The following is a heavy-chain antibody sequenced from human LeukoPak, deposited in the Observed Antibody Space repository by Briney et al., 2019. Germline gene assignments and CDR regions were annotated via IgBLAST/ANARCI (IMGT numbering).Heavy chain of an antibody. CDR3: AREYYDNRGSYFGY. Sequence: ASVKVSCKASGYTFTGYYMHWVRQAPGQGLEWMGWINPNSGGTNYAQKFQGRVTMTRDTSISTAYMELSRLRSDDPAVYCCAREYYDNRGSYFGYWGQGTLGNVSP. CDR2: INPNSGGT. D-gene: IGHD3-22*01. CDR1: GYTFTGYY. V-gene: IGHV1-2*02. J-gene: IGHJ4*02.